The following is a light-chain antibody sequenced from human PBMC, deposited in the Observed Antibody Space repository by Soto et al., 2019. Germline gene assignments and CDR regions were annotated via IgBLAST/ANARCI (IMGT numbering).Light chain of an antibody. CDR2: EVS. CDR3: SSYTSSSPYV. V-gene: IGLV2-14*01. Sequence: QSALPQPASVSGSPGQAITISCTGTSSDVGGYNYVSWYQQHPGKAPKLMIYEVSNRPSGVSNRFSGSKSGNTASLTISGRQAEDEANYYCSSYTSSSPYVFGTGTKVTVL. J-gene: IGLJ1*01. CDR1: SSDVGGYNY.